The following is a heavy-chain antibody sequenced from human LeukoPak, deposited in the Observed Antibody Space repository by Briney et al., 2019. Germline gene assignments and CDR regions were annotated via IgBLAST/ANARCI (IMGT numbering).Heavy chain of an antibody. V-gene: IGHV3-23*01. D-gene: IGHD5-18*01. CDR3: AKCGYSYGSVYYFDY. J-gene: IGHJ4*02. CDR2: ISGRGGST. Sequence: GGTLRLSCAASGFTFSSYGMSWVRQAPGKGLEWVSTISGRGGSTSYADFVKGRFTISRDNSKNTLYLQMNSLRAEDTAVYYCAKCGYSYGSVYYFDYWGQGTLVTVPS. CDR1: GFTFSSYG.